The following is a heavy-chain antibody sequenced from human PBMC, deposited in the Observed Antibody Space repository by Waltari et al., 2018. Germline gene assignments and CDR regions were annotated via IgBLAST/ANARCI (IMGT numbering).Heavy chain of an antibody. J-gene: IGHJ4*02. V-gene: IGHV3-30-3*01. Sequence: QVQLVESGGGVVQPGRSLRLSCAASGFTFSSYAMHWVRQAPGKGLEWVAVISYDGSNKYYADSVKGRFTISRDNSKNTLYLQMNSLRAEDTAVYYCASARSYYSPFDYWGQGTLVTVSS. CDR1: GFTFSSYA. CDR2: ISYDGSNK. CDR3: ASARSYYSPFDY. D-gene: IGHD1-26*01.